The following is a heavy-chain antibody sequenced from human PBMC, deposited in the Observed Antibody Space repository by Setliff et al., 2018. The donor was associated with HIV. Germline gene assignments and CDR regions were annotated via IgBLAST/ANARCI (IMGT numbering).Heavy chain of an antibody. J-gene: IGHJ4*02. Sequence: GESLKISCVVSGFTFDDYGMSWVRQTPGAGLEWLSDINWSGSTTGYADSVKGRFTISRDNAKNTVYLQINSLRVEDTALYYCVREGSGWDPGYWGQGSLVTVSS. D-gene: IGHD6-19*01. V-gene: IGHV3-20*04. CDR1: GFTFDDYG. CDR2: INWSGSTT. CDR3: VREGSGWDPGY.